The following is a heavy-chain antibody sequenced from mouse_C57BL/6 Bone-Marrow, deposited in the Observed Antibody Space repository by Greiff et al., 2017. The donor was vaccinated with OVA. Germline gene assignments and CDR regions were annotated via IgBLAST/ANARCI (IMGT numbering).Heavy chain of an antibody. Sequence: VQLQQSGPEPVKPGASVKISCKASGYSFTDYNMNWVKQSNGKSLEWIGVINPNYGTTSYNQKFKGKATLTVDQSSSTAYMQLNSLTSEDSAVYYCARSGYYSNYDAMDYWGQGTSVTVSS. CDR3: ARSGYYSNYDAMDY. D-gene: IGHD2-5*01. CDR1: GYSFTDYN. V-gene: IGHV1-39*01. CDR2: INPNYGTT. J-gene: IGHJ4*01.